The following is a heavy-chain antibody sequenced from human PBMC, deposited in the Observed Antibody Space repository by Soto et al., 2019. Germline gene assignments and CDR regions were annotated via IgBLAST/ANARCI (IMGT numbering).Heavy chain of an antibody. D-gene: IGHD2-21*02. CDR2: IFYSGST. CDR3: ARETRSYCGGDCYPFDY. V-gene: IGHV4-39*02. J-gene: IGHJ4*02. Sequence: SETLSLTCTVSSGSISSTIYSWDWIRQPPGKGLEWIGSIFYSGSTYYNPSLKSRVTISVDTSKNQFSLTLTSVTAADTAVYYCARETRSYCGGDCYPFDYWGQGTLVTVS. CDR1: SGSISSTIYS.